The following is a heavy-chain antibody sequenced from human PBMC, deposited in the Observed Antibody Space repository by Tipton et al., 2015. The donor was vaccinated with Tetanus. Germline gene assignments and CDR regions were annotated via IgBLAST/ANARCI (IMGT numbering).Heavy chain of an antibody. J-gene: IGHJ6*04. CDR1: GFTFDDYA. CDR2: ISWNSGSI. Sequence: SLRLSCADSGFTFDDYAMHWVRKAPGKGLKWVSGISWNSGSIGYADSVKGRFTISRDNAKNSLYLQMNSLRAEDTALYYCAKDTGVTPHYGMDVWXXGTTVTVSS. CDR3: AKDTGVTPHYGMDV. D-gene: IGHD2-21*02. V-gene: IGHV3-9*01.